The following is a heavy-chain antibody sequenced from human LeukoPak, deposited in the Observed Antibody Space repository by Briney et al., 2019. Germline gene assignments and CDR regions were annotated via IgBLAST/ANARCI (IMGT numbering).Heavy chain of an antibody. Sequence: ASVKVSCKASGGTFSSYAISWVRQAPGQGLEWMGRIIPIFGIANYAQKFQGRVTITADKSTSTAYMELSSLRSEDTAVYYCAREYCSSTSCYRWFDPWGQGTLVTVSS. CDR3: AREYCSSTSCYRWFDP. CDR1: GGTFSSYA. D-gene: IGHD2-2*01. J-gene: IGHJ5*02. V-gene: IGHV1-69*04. CDR2: IIPIFGIA.